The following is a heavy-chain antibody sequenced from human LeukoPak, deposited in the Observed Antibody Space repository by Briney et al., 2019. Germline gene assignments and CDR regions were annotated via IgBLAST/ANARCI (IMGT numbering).Heavy chain of an antibody. CDR1: GYTFTSYD. J-gene: IGHJ4*02. D-gene: IGHD6-6*01. Sequence: GASVTVSCKASGYTFTSYDINWVRQAPGQGLEWMGGIIPIFGTANYAQKFQGRVTITTDESTSTAYMELSSLRSEDTAVYYCARGIEYSSLWGFDYWGQGTLVTVSS. CDR3: ARGIEYSSLWGFDY. V-gene: IGHV1-69*05. CDR2: IIPIFGTA.